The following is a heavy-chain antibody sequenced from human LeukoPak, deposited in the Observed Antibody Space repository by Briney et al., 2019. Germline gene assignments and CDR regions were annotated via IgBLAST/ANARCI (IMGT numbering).Heavy chain of an antibody. D-gene: IGHD1-26*01. V-gene: IGHV4-39*01. CDR1: GGSISSSSYY. CDR3: ARLVRGRGSYLAFDI. Sequence: SETLSLTCTVSGGSISSSSYYWGWIRQPPGKGLEWIGSIYYSGSTYYNPSLKSRVTISVDTSKNQFSLKLSSVTAADTAVYYCARLVRGRGSYLAFDIWGQRTMVTLSS. J-gene: IGHJ3*02. CDR2: IYYSGST.